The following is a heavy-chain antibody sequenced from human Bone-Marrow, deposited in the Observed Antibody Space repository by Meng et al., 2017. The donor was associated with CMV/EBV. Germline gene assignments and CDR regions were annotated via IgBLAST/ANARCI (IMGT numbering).Heavy chain of an antibody. Sequence: ASVKVSCKASGYTFTSYYMHWVRQAPGQGLEWMGIINPSGGSTSYAQKFQGRVTMTRDTSTSTVYMELSSLRSEDTAVYYCARDQSLGYYYGSGSSILYWGQGTLVTVSS. V-gene: IGHV1-46*01. J-gene: IGHJ4*02. CDR3: ARDQSLGYYYGSGSSILY. CDR1: GYTFTSYY. D-gene: IGHD3-10*01. CDR2: INPSGGST.